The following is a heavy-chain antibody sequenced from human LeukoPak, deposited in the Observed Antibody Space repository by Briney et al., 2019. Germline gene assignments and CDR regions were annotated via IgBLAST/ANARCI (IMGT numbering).Heavy chain of an antibody. CDR2: IYYSGNT. D-gene: IGHD3-16*01. CDR3: ARGELGYFDY. CDR1: GGSISSYY. Sequence: KSSENLSLTCTVSGGSISSYYCNWIRQPPGKGLEWIGYIYYSGNTNYNPSLKSRLTISLDTSKNQFSLKMSSVTAADTAVYYCARGELGYFDYWGQGTLVTVSS. V-gene: IGHV4-59*01. J-gene: IGHJ4*02.